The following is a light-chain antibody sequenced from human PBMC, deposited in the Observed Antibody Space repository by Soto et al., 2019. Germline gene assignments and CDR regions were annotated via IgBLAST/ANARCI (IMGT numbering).Light chain of an antibody. J-gene: IGKJ1*01. V-gene: IGKV1-5*01. CDR2: DAS. CDR1: QSISSL. Sequence: DIQMTQSPSTLSSSVGDRVTLPCRASQSISSLLAWYQQKPGKAPKLLIYDASSVESGVPSRFSGSGSGTEFTPPISSRQRDEFATYYCQQYNSYSCTFGQGTKVDIK. CDR3: QQYNSYSCT.